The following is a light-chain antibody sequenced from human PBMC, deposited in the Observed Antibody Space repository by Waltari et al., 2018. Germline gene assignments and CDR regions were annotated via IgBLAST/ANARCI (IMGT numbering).Light chain of an antibody. CDR2: KVT. CDR3: LQSTKDPRT. CDR1: QSLLHSNGNTY. Sequence: DIVMTQTPLSLPVTPGEPASISCRSSQSLLHSNGNTYLHWYLQKPGQSPRLLIYKVTNRESGVPDRFSGSGSGTDFTLKISRVEPEDVGFYYCLQSTKDPRTFGQGTKVEIK. J-gene: IGKJ1*01. V-gene: IGKV2D-29*02.